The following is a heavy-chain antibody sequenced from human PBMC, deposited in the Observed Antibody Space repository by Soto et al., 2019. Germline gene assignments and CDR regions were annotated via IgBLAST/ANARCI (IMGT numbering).Heavy chain of an antibody. CDR1: GFSLSTSGVG. J-gene: IGHJ6*02. CDR2: IYWDDDK. V-gene: IGHV2-5*02. Sequence: SGPTLVNPTQTLTLTCTFSGFSLSTSGVGVGWIRQPPGEALEWLALIYWDDDKRYSPSLKSRLTITKDTSRNQVVLTMTNMEPVYTATYFCAHSRCGGGWHQSDPSHCYCGMDVWGQVTRIT. D-gene: IGHD2-21*02. CDR3: AHSRCGGGWHQSDPSHCYCGMDV.